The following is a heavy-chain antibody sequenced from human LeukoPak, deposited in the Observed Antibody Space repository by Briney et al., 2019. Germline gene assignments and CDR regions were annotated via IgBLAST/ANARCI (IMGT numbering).Heavy chain of an antibody. CDR2: IIPIFGTA. CDR1: GGTFSSYA. CDR3: AREAYCGGDCYSIRWFDP. D-gene: IGHD2-21*02. Sequence: SVTVSCKASGGTFSSYAISWVRQAPGQGLEWMGGIIPIFGTANYAQKFQGRVTITADESTSTAYMELSSLRSEDTAVYYCAREAYCGGDCYSIRWFDPWGQGTPVTVSS. V-gene: IGHV1-69*13. J-gene: IGHJ5*02.